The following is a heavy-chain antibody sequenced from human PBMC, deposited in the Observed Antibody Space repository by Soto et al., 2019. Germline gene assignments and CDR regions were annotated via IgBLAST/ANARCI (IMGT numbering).Heavy chain of an antibody. J-gene: IGHJ4*02. CDR1: GFTFSTYS. CDR3: ARVGGGVVVVPGANRGDF. CDR2: ISPSSTYI. D-gene: IGHD2-2*01. V-gene: IGHV3-21*01. Sequence: EVQLVESGGGLVKPGGSLRLSCAASGFTFSTYSMSWVRQAPGKGLEWVSSISPSSTYIHYADSVKGRFTISRDNAEKSLFLQRNSLGAEDTAVYYCARVGGGVVVVPGANRGDFWGQGTLVTVSS.